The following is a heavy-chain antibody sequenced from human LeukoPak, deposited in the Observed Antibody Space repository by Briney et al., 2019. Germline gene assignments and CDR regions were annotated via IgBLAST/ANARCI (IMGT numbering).Heavy chain of an antibody. J-gene: IGHJ4*02. CDR3: AKPYYYDSSGFHFDY. V-gene: IGHV3-23*01. CDR1: GFTFSSYA. Sequence: GASLRLSCAASGFTFSSYAMSWVRQAPGKGLEWVSAISGSVGSTYYADSVKGRFTISRDNSKNTLYLQMNSLRAEDTAVYYCAKPYYYDSSGFHFDYWGQGTLVTVSS. CDR2: ISGSVGST. D-gene: IGHD3-22*01.